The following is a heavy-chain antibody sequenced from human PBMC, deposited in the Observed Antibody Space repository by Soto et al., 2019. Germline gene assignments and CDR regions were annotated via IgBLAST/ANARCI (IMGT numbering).Heavy chain of an antibody. CDR2: VIPILGTT. CDR3: AGELIVDSSETSWFGP. J-gene: IGHJ5*02. CDR1: GGTVNPYS. Sequence: SVKVTCKASGGTVNPYSIFWVRQAPGQGLEWIGGVIPILGTTNYAQQLRRRGSISADDCTSTVHIELSSLRFEDTATYYCAGELIVDSSETSWFGPWGQGTLVTFSS. V-gene: IGHV1-69*13. D-gene: IGHD3-22*01.